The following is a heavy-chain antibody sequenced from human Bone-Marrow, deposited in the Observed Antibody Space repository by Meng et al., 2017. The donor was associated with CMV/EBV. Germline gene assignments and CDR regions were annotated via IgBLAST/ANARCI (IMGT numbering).Heavy chain of an antibody. Sequence: SETLSLTCSVSGGSISSYYWSWIRQSPGKGLEWIGYIYYSGSTNYNPSLKDRVTISIDTSQNQFSLKLNSVTAADTAVYYCARAERFSKRFDPWGQGTLVTVSS. D-gene: IGHD1-1*01. CDR3: ARAERFSKRFDP. CDR2: IYYSGST. CDR1: GGSISSYY. V-gene: IGHV4-59*01. J-gene: IGHJ5*02.